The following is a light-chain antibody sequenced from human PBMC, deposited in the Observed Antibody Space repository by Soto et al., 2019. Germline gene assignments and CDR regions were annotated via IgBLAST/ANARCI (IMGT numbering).Light chain of an antibody. CDR1: QDISNY. J-gene: IGKJ4*01. CDR3: QQYDSLPLT. V-gene: IGKV1-33*01. CDR2: DAS. Sequence: DIQMTQSPSSLSASVGDRVTITCQASQDISNYLNWYQQKPGKAPKLLIYDASNLEKGVPSRFSGSGSGTDFTFSISSLQPEDIATYFCQQYDSLPLTFGGGTKVEIK.